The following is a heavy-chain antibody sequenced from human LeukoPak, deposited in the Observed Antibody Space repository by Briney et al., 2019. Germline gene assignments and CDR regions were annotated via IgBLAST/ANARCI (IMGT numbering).Heavy chain of an antibody. CDR1: RFTFSSYS. CDR2: ISSSSSYI. J-gene: IGHJ6*02. CDR3: ASLLDITMVRGVRTRYYGMDV. Sequence: GGSLRLSCAASRFTFSSYSMNWVRQAPGKGLEWVSSISSSSSYIYYADSVKGRFTISRDNSKNTLYLQMNSLRAEDTAMYYCASLLDITMVRGVRTRYYGMDVWGQGTTVTVSS. V-gene: IGHV3-21*04. D-gene: IGHD3-10*01.